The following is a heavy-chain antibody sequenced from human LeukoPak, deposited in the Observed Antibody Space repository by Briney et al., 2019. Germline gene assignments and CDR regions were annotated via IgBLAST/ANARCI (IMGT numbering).Heavy chain of an antibody. Sequence: GASVKVSCKGSGYTFSGDGITWVRQAPGQGLEWMGWINVYNGNTNYAPKFQGRVTMTTYISRDTAYMEMRSLRSDDTAVYYCAREVWSGHYNIWGQGTLITVSS. CDR1: GYTFSGDG. CDR3: AREVWSGHYNI. CDR2: INVYNGNT. V-gene: IGHV1-18*04. J-gene: IGHJ4*02. D-gene: IGHD3-3*01.